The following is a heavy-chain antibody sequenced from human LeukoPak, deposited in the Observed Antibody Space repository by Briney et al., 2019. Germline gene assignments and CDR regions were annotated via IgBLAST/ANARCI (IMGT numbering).Heavy chain of an antibody. CDR3: ARVTRWDWYFDL. CDR1: GFTFSSYS. J-gene: IGHJ2*01. D-gene: IGHD4-23*01. V-gene: IGHV3-21*01. Sequence: GGSLRLSCAPSGFTFSSYSMNWVRQAPGKGLEWVSSISSSSSYIYYADSVKGRFTISRDNAKNSLYLQMNSLRAEDTAVYYCARVTRWDWYFDLWGRGTLVTVSS. CDR2: ISSSSSYI.